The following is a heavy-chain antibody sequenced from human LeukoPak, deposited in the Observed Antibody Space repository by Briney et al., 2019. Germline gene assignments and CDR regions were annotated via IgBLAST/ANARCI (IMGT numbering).Heavy chain of an antibody. D-gene: IGHD6-19*01. CDR1: GFTFSSYV. Sequence: GGSLRLSCAASGFTFSSYVMHWVRQAPGKGLEWVAVISYDGSNKYYADSVKGRFTISRDNSKNTLYLQMNSLRAEDTAVYYCAREGSGWSVDYWGQGTLVTVSS. CDR3: AREGSGWSVDY. J-gene: IGHJ4*02. CDR2: ISYDGSNK. V-gene: IGHV3-30*04.